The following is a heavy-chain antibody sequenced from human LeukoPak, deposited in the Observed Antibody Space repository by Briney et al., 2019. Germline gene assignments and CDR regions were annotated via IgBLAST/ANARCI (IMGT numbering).Heavy chain of an antibody. V-gene: IGHV3-30*02. D-gene: IGHD5-24*01. CDR1: GFTFSSYV. J-gene: IGHJ4*02. CDR2: IRYDGSNK. Sequence: GGSLRLSCAASGFTFSSYVMHWVRQAPGKGLEWVAFIRYDGSNKYYADAVKGRFTISRHNAKNSLYLKLNSLRAEDTAVYYCARATSGSRDGYNWRFDYWGQGTLVTVSS. CDR3: ARATSGSRDGYNWRFDY.